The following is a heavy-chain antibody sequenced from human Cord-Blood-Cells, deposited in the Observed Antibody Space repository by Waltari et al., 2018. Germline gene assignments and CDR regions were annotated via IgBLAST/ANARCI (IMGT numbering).Heavy chain of an antibody. Sequence: QVQLQESGPGLVKPSETLSLTCTVPGGSISSYYWRWIRQPPGQGLEWIGYISYTGSTNYNPSLKSRVTIAVDTSKNQFSLKLSSVTAADTAVYYCAKGYSSSWYYFDYWGQGTLVTVSS. J-gene: IGHJ4*02. CDR3: AKGYSSSWYYFDY. V-gene: IGHV4-59*01. CDR1: GGSISSYY. D-gene: IGHD6-13*01. CDR2: ISYTGST.